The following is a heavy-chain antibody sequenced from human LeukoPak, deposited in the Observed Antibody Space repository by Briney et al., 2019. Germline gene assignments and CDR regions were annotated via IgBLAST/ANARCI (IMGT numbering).Heavy chain of an antibody. CDR3: ARDGNYYDSSGPADY. CDR1: RFTFSRYW. Sequence: GGSLRLSCAASRFTFSRYWMHWVRQAPGKGLVWVSRINSDGISTSYADSVKGRFTISRDNAKNTLYLRMNSLRAEDTAVYYCARDGNYYDSSGPADYWGQGTLVTVSS. J-gene: IGHJ4*02. D-gene: IGHD3-22*01. V-gene: IGHV3-74*01. CDR2: INSDGIST.